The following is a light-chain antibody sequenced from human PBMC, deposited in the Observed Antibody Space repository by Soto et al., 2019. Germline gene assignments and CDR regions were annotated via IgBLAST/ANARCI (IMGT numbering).Light chain of an antibody. CDR3: LQFNNFPET. CDR2: RAS. V-gene: IGKV3-15*01. J-gene: IGKJ3*01. Sequence: EIVMTQSPATLSVSPGERATLSCRASQSISGNLAWYQQKPGQAPRLLIYRASTRATGIPARFRGSGSGTEFTLNISSLQSEDFAVYYCLQFNNFPETFGPGTRWIS. CDR1: QSISGN.